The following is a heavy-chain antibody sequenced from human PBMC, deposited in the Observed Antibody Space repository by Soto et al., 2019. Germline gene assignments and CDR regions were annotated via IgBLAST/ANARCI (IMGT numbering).Heavy chain of an antibody. CDR3: ARDRVPKSSGFFHFDY. CDR1: GYTFISYG. CDR2: ISTFNGKT. D-gene: IGHD3-22*01. J-gene: IGHJ4*02. V-gene: IGHV1-18*01. Sequence: QVQLVQSGAEVKKPGASVKVSCKASGYTFISYGISWVRQAPGQGLEWMGWISTFNGKTNYAQNVQGRVTTTTDTSTTTAYMELRGLKSDDTAVYYCARDRVPKSSGFFHFDYCGQGTVVTVSS.